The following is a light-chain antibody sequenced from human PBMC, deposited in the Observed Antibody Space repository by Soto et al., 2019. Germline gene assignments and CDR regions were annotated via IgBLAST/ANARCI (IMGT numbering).Light chain of an antibody. J-gene: IGKJ3*01. Sequence: DIQMTQSPSSLSASVGDRVTITCRASQSISSYLNWYQQKPGKAPKLLIYAASSLQSGVPSRFSGSDSRTDFTITISSLQPEDFATYNCQQSYSTLFTFGPGIKVDIK. CDR2: AAS. CDR1: QSISSY. CDR3: QQSYSTLFT. V-gene: IGKV1-39*01.